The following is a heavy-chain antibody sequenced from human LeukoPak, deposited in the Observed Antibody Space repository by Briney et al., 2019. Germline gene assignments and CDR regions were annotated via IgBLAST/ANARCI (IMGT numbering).Heavy chain of an antibody. Sequence: GGSLRLSCAASGFTFDDYAMHWVRRAPGKGLEWVSGISWNSGSIGYADSVKGRFTISRDNAKNSLYLQMNSLRAEDTALYYCAKVYRAKYSSVYFDYWGQGTLVTVSS. V-gene: IGHV3-9*01. CDR1: GFTFDDYA. J-gene: IGHJ4*02. D-gene: IGHD6-25*01. CDR2: ISWNSGSI. CDR3: AKVYRAKYSSVYFDY.